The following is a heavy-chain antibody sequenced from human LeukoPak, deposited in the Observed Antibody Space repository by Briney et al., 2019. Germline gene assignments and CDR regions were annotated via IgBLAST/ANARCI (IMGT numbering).Heavy chain of an antibody. CDR2: IKEDGSEK. J-gene: IGHJ4*02. CDR1: GFTFSSYW. D-gene: IGHD4-17*01. V-gene: IGHV3-7*01. Sequence: GGSLRLSCAASGFTFSSYWMSWVRQAPGKGREWVGNIKEDGSEKYYIDSVKGRFTISRDNAKNLLFLQMNSLRAEDTAVYYCTRDEGATETPYRFDHWGRGPLVTVSS. CDR3: TRDEGATETPYRFDH.